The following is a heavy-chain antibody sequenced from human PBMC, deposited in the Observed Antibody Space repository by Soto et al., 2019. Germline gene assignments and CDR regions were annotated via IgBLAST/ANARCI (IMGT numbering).Heavy chain of an antibody. CDR3: ARSLCSGWLHYGMDV. J-gene: IGHJ6*02. V-gene: IGHV5-51*01. CDR1: GYSFTNYW. Sequence: LGESLKISCKGSGYSFTNYWIGWVRQMPGKGLEWMGLINPGDSETRYSPSFQGQVTISADRSISTPYLQWSSLKASDTAMYYCARSLCSGWLHYGMDVWGQGTTVTVSS. CDR2: INPGDSET. D-gene: IGHD6-19*01.